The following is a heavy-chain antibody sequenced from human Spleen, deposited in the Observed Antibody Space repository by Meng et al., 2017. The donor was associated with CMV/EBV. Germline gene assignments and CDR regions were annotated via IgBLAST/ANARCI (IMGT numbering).Heavy chain of an antibody. V-gene: IGHV3-20*04. D-gene: IGHD6-13*01. CDR2: INWNGGST. CDR1: GFTFDDYG. Sequence: GGSLRLSCAASGFTFDDYGMSWVRQAPGKGLEWVSGINWNGGSTGYADSVKGRFTISRDNSKNTLYLQMNSLRAEDTAVYYCARDFGGGQQLALFDSWGQGTLVTVSS. J-gene: IGHJ4*02. CDR3: ARDFGGGQQLALFDS.